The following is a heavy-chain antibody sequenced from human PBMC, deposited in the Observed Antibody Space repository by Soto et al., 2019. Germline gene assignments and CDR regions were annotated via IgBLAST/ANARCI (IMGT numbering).Heavy chain of an antibody. D-gene: IGHD4-17*01. CDR3: PHRQGYGDPYGWFDP. CDR2: IYWDDDK. CDR1: GFSLSTSGVG. V-gene: IGHV2-5*02. J-gene: IGHJ5*02. Sequence: QITLKESGPTLVKPTQTLTLTCTFSGFSLSTSGVGVGWIRQPPGKALEWLALIYWDDDKRYSPSLKTRLTISKDTSKNQVVLTMTNMDPVDTATYFCPHRQGYGDPYGWFDPWGQGTLVTVSS.